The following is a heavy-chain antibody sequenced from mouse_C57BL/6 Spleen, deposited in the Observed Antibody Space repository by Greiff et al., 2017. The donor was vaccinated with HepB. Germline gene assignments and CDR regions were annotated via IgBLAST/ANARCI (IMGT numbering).Heavy chain of an antibody. CDR2: IDPEDGET. CDR1: GFNIKDYY. Sequence: VQLQQSGAELVKPGASVKLSCTASGFNIKDYYMHWVKQRTEQGLEWIGRIDPEDGETKYVPKFQGKATITADTSSNTAYLQLSSLTSEDTAVYYCARYGGNSFAYWGQGTLVTVSA. J-gene: IGHJ3*01. D-gene: IGHD1-1*02. V-gene: IGHV14-2*01. CDR3: ARYGGNSFAY.